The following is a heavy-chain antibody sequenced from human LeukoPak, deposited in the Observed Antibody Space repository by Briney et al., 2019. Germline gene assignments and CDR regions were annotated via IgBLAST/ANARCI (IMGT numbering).Heavy chain of an antibody. D-gene: IGHD7-27*01. J-gene: IGHJ3*02. V-gene: IGHV3-66*01. CDR2: IYSGGST. CDR1: GFTVSSRY. CDR3: ARATGDGRHAFDI. Sequence: PGGSLRLSCAASGFTVSSRYMSWVRQAPGKGLEWVSIIYSGGSTYYADSVKGRFTVSRDNSKNTLYLQMNSLRAEDTAVYYCARATGDGRHAFDIWGQGTIVTVSS.